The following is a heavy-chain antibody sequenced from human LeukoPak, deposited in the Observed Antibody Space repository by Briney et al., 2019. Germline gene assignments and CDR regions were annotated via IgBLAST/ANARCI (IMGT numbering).Heavy chain of an antibody. CDR2: ITVYNGST. J-gene: IGHJ6*02. CDR3: AYGMDV. Sequence: GASVKVSCTASGYTFSSYDINWVRQAAGQGLEWMGWITVYNGSTNYAQKFQGRVSITADKSTSTAYMELSSLRSEDTAVYYCAYGMDVWGQGTTVTVSS. CDR1: GYTFSSYD. V-gene: IGHV1-18*01.